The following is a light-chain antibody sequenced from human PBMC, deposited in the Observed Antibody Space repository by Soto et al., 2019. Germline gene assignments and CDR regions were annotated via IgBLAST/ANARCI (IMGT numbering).Light chain of an antibody. Sequence: VVTQSRATVPDCPGGRATLSCRASQSVSLSLAWYQQKPGQAPRLLIYDASKRASGIPARFSGSGSGTDFTLTIGSLEPEDFAVYYCQERNSGPPWTFGQGTKVDIK. CDR1: QSVSLS. CDR3: QERNSGPPWT. J-gene: IGKJ1*01. V-gene: IGKV3-11*01. CDR2: DAS.